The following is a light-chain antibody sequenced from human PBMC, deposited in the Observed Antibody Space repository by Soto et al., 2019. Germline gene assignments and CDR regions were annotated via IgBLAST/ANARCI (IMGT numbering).Light chain of an antibody. CDR1: ESIGNY. Sequence: EVVLTQSPATLSLSPGERATLSCRASESIGNYLAWYQQKLGQAPKLLIYDASHRAISIPGRFSGDGSGTDVTLTISRIEPEDFAVYYCQWRSDWPPRLTFGGGTKVEIK. J-gene: IGKJ4*01. CDR3: QWRSDWPPRLT. V-gene: IGKV3-11*01. CDR2: DAS.